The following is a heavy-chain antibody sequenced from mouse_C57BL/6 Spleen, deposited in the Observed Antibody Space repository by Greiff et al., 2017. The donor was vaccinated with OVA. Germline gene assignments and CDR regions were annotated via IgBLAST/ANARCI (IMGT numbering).Heavy chain of an antibody. CDR3: TRFITTVVAFYYFDY. Sequence: QVQLQQSGAELVRPGASVTLSCKASGYTFTDYEMHWVKQTPVHGLEWIGAIDPETGGTAYNQKFKGKAILTADKSSSTAYMELRSLTSEDSAVYYCTRFITTVVAFYYFDYWGQGTTLTVSS. V-gene: IGHV1-15*01. CDR1: GYTFTDYE. D-gene: IGHD1-1*01. J-gene: IGHJ2*01. CDR2: IDPETGGT.